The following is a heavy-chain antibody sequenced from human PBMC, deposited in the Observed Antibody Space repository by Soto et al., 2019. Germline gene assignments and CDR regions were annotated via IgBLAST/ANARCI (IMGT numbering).Heavy chain of an antibody. CDR2: IKSKTDGGTA. Sequence: GGSLRLSCAASGFTFSNAWMSWVRQAPGKGLEWIGLIKSKTDGGTADYAAPVKGRFTISRDDSKNKLYLQMNSLKTEDTAVYYCAKRWELLGGGEGTLVTVSS. J-gene: IGHJ4*02. D-gene: IGHD2-15*01. CDR3: AKRWELLG. V-gene: IGHV3-15*01. CDR1: GFTFSNAW.